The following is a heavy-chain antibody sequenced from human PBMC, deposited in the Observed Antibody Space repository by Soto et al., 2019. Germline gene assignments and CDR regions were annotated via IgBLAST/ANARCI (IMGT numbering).Heavy chain of an antibody. J-gene: IGHJ3*02. CDR3: ARGVDIVLMVYASPDAFDI. D-gene: IGHD2-8*01. Sequence: PGGSLRLSCAASGFTFSSYSMNWVRQAPGKGLEWVSYISSSSSTIYYADSVKGRFTISRDNAKNSLYLQMNSLRAEDTAVYYCARGVDIVLMVYASPDAFDIWGQGTMVTVSS. CDR1: GFTFSSYS. V-gene: IGHV3-48*01. CDR2: ISSSSSTI.